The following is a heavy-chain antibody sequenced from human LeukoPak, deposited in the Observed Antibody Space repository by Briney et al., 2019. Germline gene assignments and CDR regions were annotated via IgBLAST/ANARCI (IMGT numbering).Heavy chain of an antibody. CDR1: GYTFTGYY. V-gene: IGHV1-2*02. CDR2: INPNSGGT. CDR3: VAYYDSSGPAAY. J-gene: IGHJ4*02. Sequence: ASVKVSCKASGYTFTGYYMHWVRQAPGQGLEWMGWINPNSGGTNYAQKFQGRVTMTRDTSISTAYMELSRLRSDDTAVYYCVAYYDSSGPAAYWGQGTLVTVSS. D-gene: IGHD3-22*01.